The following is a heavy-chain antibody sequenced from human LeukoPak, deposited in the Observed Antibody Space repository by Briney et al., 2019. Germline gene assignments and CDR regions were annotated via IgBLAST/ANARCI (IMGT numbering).Heavy chain of an antibody. CDR3: ARVNWNDVVPYYYYGMDV. CDR2: INPNSGNT. V-gene: IGHV1-8*01. J-gene: IGHJ6*02. Sequence: ASVKVSCKASGYTFTSYDINWVRQATGQGLEWMGWINPNSGNTGYAQKFQGRVTMTRNTSISTAYMELSSLRSEDTAVYYCARVNWNDVVPYYYYGMDVWGQGTTVTISS. CDR1: GYTFTSYD. D-gene: IGHD1-20*01.